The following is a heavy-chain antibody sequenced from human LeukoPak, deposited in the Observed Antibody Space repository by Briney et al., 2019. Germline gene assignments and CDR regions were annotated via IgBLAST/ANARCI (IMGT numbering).Heavy chain of an antibody. J-gene: IGHJ4*02. V-gene: IGHV4-59*06. D-gene: IGHD3-22*01. CDR2: IYYSGST. Sequence: SETLSLTCTVSGGSISSYYWSWIRQHPGKGLEWIGYIYYSGSTYYNPSLKSRLTISVDTSKNQLSLKLSSVTAADTAMYYCARDTGTMTYLDYWGQGTLVTVSS. CDR1: GGSISSYY. CDR3: ARDTGTMTYLDY.